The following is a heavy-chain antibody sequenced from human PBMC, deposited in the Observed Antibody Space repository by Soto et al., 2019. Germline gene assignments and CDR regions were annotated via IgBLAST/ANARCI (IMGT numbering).Heavy chain of an antibody. Sequence: QVQLVESGGGVVQPGRSLRLSCAASGVTFSSYGMHWVRQAPGKVLEWVAVISYDGSNKYYADSVKGRFTISRDNSKNTLYLQMNSLRAEDTALYYCAKDLYDILTCYGMDVWGQGTTVTVSS. CDR3: AKDLYDILTCYGMDV. CDR2: ISYDGSNK. CDR1: GVTFSSYG. D-gene: IGHD3-9*01. V-gene: IGHV3-30*18. J-gene: IGHJ6*02.